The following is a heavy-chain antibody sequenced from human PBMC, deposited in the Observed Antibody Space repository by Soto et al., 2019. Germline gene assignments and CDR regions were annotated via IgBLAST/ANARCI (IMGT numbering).Heavy chain of an antibody. D-gene: IGHD2-2*02. Sequence: SETLSLTCAVYGGSLSGYYWSWIRQPPGKGLEWIGEINHSGSTNYNPSLKSRVTISVDTSKNQFSLKLSSVTAADTAVYYCARTIVVVPAAILWDYYYYGMDVWGQGTTVTVSS. CDR3: ARTIVVVPAAILWDYYYYGMDV. V-gene: IGHV4-34*01. CDR2: INHSGST. J-gene: IGHJ6*02. CDR1: GGSLSGYY.